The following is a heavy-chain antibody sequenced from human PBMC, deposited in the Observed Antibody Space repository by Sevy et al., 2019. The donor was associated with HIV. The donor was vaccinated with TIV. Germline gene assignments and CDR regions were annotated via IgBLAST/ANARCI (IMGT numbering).Heavy chain of an antibody. CDR1: GYTFTSYD. V-gene: IGHV1-8*01. CDR2: MNPNSGNT. Sequence: ASVKVSCKASGYTFTSYDINWVRQATGQGLEWMGWMNPNSGNTGYAQKFQGRVTMTRNTSISTAYMELSSLRSEDTAGYYCARLSIAARRFDYWGQGTLVTVSS. J-gene: IGHJ4*02. CDR3: ARLSIAARRFDY. D-gene: IGHD6-6*01.